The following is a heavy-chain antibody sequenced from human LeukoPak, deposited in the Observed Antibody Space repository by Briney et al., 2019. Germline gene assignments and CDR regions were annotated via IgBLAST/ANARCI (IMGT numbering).Heavy chain of an antibody. CDR1: GFTFSSYA. Sequence: GGSLRFSCAASGFTFSSYAMSWVRQAPGKGLEWVSAISGSGGSTYYADSVKGRFTISRDNSKNTLYLQMNSLRAEDTAVYYCAKGMGYCSSTSCSSAPFDYWGQGTLVTVSS. CDR3: AKGMGYCSSTSCSSAPFDY. J-gene: IGHJ4*02. V-gene: IGHV3-23*01. D-gene: IGHD2-2*01. CDR2: ISGSGGST.